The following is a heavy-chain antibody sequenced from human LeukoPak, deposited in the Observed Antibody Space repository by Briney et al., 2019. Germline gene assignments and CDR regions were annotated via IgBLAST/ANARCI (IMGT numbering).Heavy chain of an antibody. J-gene: IGHJ5*02. CDR2: INTNTGNP. CDR1: GYTFTSYA. D-gene: IGHD5-18*01. Sequence: ASVKVSCKASGYTFTSYAMNWVRQAPGQGLEWVGWINTNTGNPTYAQGFTGRFVFSLDTSVSTAYLQISGLKAEDTAVYYCARGAYSYGHGWFDPWGQGTLVTVSS. V-gene: IGHV7-4-1*02. CDR3: ARGAYSYGHGWFDP.